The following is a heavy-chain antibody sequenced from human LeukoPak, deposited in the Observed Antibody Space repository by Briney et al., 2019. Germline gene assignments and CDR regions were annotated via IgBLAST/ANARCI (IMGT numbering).Heavy chain of an antibody. CDR3: ARILTTVTTMDY. D-gene: IGHD4-17*01. CDR1: GYTFTGYY. J-gene: IGHJ4*02. Sequence: GASVKLSCKASGYTFTGYYMHWVRQAPGQGLEWMGWINPNSGDTNYAQKFQGRVTMTRDTSISTAYMELSSLRSDDTAVYYCARILTTVTTMDYWGQGTLVTVSS. V-gene: IGHV1-2*02. CDR2: INPNSGDT.